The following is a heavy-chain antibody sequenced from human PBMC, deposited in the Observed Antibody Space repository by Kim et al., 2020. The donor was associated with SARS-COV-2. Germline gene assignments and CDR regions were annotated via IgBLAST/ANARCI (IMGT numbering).Heavy chain of an antibody. V-gene: IGHV4-39*01. J-gene: IGHJ4*02. CDR3: ARWYLGLVMGFDY. Sequence: HPTLKSRVTISVDTSKIQFSLTLSSVTAADTAVDYCARWYLGLVMGFDYWGQGTLVTVSS. D-gene: IGHD6-19*01.